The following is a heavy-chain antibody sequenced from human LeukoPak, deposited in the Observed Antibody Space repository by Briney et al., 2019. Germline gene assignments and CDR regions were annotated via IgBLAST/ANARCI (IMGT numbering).Heavy chain of an antibody. CDR2: IWYDGSNK. CDR1: GFTFSSYG. Sequence: GGSLRLSWAASGFTFSSYGMHWVRQAPGKGLEWVAVIWYDGSNKYYADSVKGRFTISRDNSKNTLYLQMNSLRAEDTAVYYCARGFHLWELRPFDYWGQGTLVTVSS. CDR3: ARGFHLWELRPFDY. D-gene: IGHD1-26*01. J-gene: IGHJ4*02. V-gene: IGHV3-33*01.